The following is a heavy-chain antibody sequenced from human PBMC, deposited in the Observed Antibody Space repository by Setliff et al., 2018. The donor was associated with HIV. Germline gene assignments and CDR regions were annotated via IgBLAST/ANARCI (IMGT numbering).Heavy chain of an antibody. V-gene: IGHV1-18*01. J-gene: IGHJ6*03. CDR3: ARQETGMGSYYGDYYYYMDV. CDR2: ISADNGNT. CDR1: GGTFTRNC. Sequence: ASVKVSCKVSGGTFTRNCISWVRQAPGQGLEWMGWISADNGNTNYAQKFQGRVTMTTDTSTRTAYMELRSLRSDDTAVYYCARQETGMGSYYGDYYYYMDVWGKGTTVTVSS. D-gene: IGHD3-22*01.